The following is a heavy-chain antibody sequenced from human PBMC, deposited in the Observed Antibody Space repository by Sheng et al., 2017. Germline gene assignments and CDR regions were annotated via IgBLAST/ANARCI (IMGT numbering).Heavy chain of an antibody. CDR3: ASQRGTPSYYFDY. Sequence: QVQLVESGGGVVQPGRSLRLSCAASGFTFKNYGMHWVRQAPGKGLEGVAVISYDGTDKYYADSVKGRFTISRDNSKNTLYLQINSLRAEDTAVYYCASQRGTPSYYFDYWGQGTLVTVSS. CDR1: GFTFKNYG. D-gene: IGHD1-7*01. CDR2: ISYDGTDK. J-gene: IGHJ4*02. V-gene: IGHV3-30*03.